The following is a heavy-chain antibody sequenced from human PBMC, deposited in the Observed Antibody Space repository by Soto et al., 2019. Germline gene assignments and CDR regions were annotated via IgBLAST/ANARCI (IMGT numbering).Heavy chain of an antibody. CDR1: GYTFTSYG. V-gene: IGHV1-18*01. CDR2: INTYNGNT. J-gene: IGHJ6*02. Sequence: ASVKVSCKTFGYTFTSYGIGWARQAPGQGLEWMGWINTYNGNTNYAQNLQGRVTLTTDTSTSTAYMELRSLRSNDTAIYYCAMVYVYVTPSPQDVLSQGAAVPIS. CDR3: AMVYVYVTPSPQDV. D-gene: IGHD2-8*01.